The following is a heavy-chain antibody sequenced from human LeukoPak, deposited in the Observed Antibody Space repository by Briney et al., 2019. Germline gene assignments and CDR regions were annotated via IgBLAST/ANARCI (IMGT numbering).Heavy chain of an antibody. Sequence: GGSLTLSCPASGFTFSSYWMSWVRQAPGKGLEWVANIKQDGSEKYYVDSVKGRFTISRDNAKNSLYLQMNSLRADDTAVYYCARDPLRVQEIYYYYMDVWGKGTTVTISS. CDR2: IKQDGSEK. J-gene: IGHJ6*03. CDR3: ARDPLRVQEIYYYYMDV. D-gene: IGHD1-1*01. V-gene: IGHV3-7*01. CDR1: GFTFSSYW.